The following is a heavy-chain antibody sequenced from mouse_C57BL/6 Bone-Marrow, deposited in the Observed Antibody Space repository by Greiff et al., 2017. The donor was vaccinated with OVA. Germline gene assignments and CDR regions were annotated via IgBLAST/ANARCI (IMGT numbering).Heavy chain of an antibody. CDR1: GYTFTSYW. D-gene: IGHD1-1*01. J-gene: IGHJ4*01. Sequence: QVQLQQPGAELVKPGASVKMSCKASGYTFTSYWITWVKQRPGQGLEWIGDIYPGSGSTNYNEKFKSQATLTVDTSSSSAYMQVSSLTSEDSAVYYCARGGSSSYYYAMDYWGQGTSVTVSS. CDR2: IYPGSGST. V-gene: IGHV1-55*01. CDR3: ARGGSSSYYYAMDY.